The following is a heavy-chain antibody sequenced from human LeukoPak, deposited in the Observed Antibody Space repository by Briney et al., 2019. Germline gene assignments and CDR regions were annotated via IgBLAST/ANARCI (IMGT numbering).Heavy chain of an antibody. CDR1: GGSISSYY. D-gene: IGHD1-1*01. CDR3: AXXXXLDLSYYGMDV. J-gene: IGHJ6*02. CDR2: IYYSGST. V-gene: IGHV4-59*01. Sequence: SETLSLTCTVSGGSISSYYWSWIRQPPGKGLEWIGYIYYSGSTNYNPSLKSRVTISVDTSKNQFSLKLSSVTAADTAVYYCAXXXXLDLSYYGMDVWGQGTTVTVSS.